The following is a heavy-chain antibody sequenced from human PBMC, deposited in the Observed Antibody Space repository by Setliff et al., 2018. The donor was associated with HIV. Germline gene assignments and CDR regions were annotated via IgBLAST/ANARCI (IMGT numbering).Heavy chain of an antibody. CDR1: GDSISSGSYY. Sequence: SETLSLTCTVSGDSISSGSYYWSWIRQPAGKGLEWIGRIYTSGSTNYNPSLESRVTISLDTSKNQFSLKLSSVTAADTAVYYCAREDYYDSSGDAFDIWGQGTVVTVSS. J-gene: IGHJ3*02. CDR3: AREDYYDSSGDAFDI. V-gene: IGHV4-61*02. D-gene: IGHD3-22*01. CDR2: IYTSGST.